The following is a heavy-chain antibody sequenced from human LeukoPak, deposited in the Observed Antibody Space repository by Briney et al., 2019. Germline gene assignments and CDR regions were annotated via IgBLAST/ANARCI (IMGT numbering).Heavy chain of an antibody. V-gene: IGHV3-33*08. Sequence: GRSLRLSCAASGFTFSSYGMHWVRQAPGKGLEWVAVIWYDGSNKYYADSVKGRFTISRDNSKNTLYLQMNSLRAEDTAVYYCARDRLTTVTIYDYYYYGMDVWGQGTTVTVSS. CDR3: ARDRLTTVTIYDYYYYGMDV. J-gene: IGHJ6*02. CDR2: IWYDGSNK. CDR1: GFTFSSYG. D-gene: IGHD4-17*01.